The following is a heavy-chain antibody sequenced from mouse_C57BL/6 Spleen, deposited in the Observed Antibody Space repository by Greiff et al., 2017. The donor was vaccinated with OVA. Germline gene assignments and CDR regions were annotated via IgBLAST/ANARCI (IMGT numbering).Heavy chain of an antibody. CDR3: ARGYRWFAY. D-gene: IGHD2-12*01. J-gene: IGHJ3*01. CDR1: GYSFTGYY. Sequence: EVQLQQSGPELVKPGASVKISCKASGYSFTGYYMNWVKQSPEKSLEWIGEINPSTGGTTYNQKFKAKATLTVDKSSSTAYMQLKSLTSEDSAVYYCARGYRWFAYWGQGTLVTVSA. CDR2: INPSTGGT. V-gene: IGHV1-42*01.